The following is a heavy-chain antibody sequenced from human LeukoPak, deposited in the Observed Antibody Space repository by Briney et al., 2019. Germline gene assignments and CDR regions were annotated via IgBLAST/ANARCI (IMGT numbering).Heavy chain of an antibody. Sequence: ASETLSLTCAVYGGSFSGYYWSWIRQPPGKGLEWIGEINHSGSTNYNPSLKSRVTISVDTSKNQFSLKLSSVTAADTAVYYCARGGYSGYAWGQGTLVTVSS. CDR3: ARGGYSGYA. D-gene: IGHD5-12*01. CDR2: INHSGST. J-gene: IGHJ5*02. CDR1: GGSFSGYY. V-gene: IGHV4-34*01.